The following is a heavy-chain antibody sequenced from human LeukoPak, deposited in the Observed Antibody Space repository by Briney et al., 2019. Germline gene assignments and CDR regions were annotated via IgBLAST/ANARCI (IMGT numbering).Heavy chain of an antibody. CDR1: GYTFTSYY. D-gene: IGHD2-15*01. J-gene: IGHJ4*02. Sequence: ASVKVSCKASGYTFTSYYMHWVRQAPGQGLEWMGIINPSGGSTSYAQKFQGRVTMTRDMSTSTVYMELSSLRSEDTAVYYCAKYLVVAATGGDYWGQGTLVTVSS. CDR3: AKYLVVAATGGDY. CDR2: INPSGGST. V-gene: IGHV1-46*01.